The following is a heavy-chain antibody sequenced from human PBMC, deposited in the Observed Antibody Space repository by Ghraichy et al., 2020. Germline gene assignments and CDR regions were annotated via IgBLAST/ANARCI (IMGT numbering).Heavy chain of an antibody. CDR1: GFTFRNYA. J-gene: IGHJ4*02. V-gene: IGHV3-23*01. CDR3: TTDRMAARPRDFDS. CDR2: VSGSGGST. Sequence: GGSLRLSCAASGFTFRNYAMNWVRQAPGRGLEWVSGVSGSGGSTFYADSVKGRFTVSRDNSKNTLYLQMNSLRAEDTAIYYCTTDRMAARPRDFDSWGQGTLVTGSS. D-gene: IGHD6-6*01.